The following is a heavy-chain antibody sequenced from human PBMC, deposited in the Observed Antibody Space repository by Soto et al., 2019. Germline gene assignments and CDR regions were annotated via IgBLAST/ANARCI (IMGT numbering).Heavy chain of an antibody. CDR2: ISHDGGAT. V-gene: IGHV3-30*18. CDR1: GFTFSTAG. CDR3: AKDWGSSGWYNWFDP. J-gene: IGHJ5*02. Sequence: QVQMLESGGCVVQSGRSLRLACAASGFTFSTAGMHWIRQAPGKGLEWVAMISHDGGATYYVDSVKGRFTISRDTDKNTLHLQMDSLRPEDTATYYCAKDWGSSGWYNWFDPWGQGTLVTVSS. D-gene: IGHD6-13*01.